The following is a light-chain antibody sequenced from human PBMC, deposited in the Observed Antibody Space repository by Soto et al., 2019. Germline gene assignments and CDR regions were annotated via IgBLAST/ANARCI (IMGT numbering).Light chain of an antibody. V-gene: IGKV1-39*01. CDR1: QTISSC. J-gene: IGKJ5*01. Sequence: DIQMTQSPSSLSASVGERLNMTCRASQTISSCLNWYQQKPGKAPKLLINAASTLQSGVPSRFSGSGSGTHFTLTISSLLPEDLATYYCQQSCSFPYTFGPGTRLEIK. CDR2: AAS. CDR3: QQSCSFPYT.